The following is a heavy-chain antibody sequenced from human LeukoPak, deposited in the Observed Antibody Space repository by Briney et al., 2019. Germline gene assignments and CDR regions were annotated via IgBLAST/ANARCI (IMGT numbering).Heavy chain of an antibody. CDR2: IIPIFGTA. D-gene: IGHD6-6*01. Sequence: GASVKVSCKASGGTFSSYAISWARQAPGQGLEWMGGIIPIFGTANYAQKFQGRVTITADESTSTAYMELSSLRSEDTAVYYCASRVAARPVHYYYGMDVWGQGTTVTVSS. J-gene: IGHJ6*02. CDR3: ASRVAARPVHYYYGMDV. V-gene: IGHV1-69*13. CDR1: GGTFSSYA.